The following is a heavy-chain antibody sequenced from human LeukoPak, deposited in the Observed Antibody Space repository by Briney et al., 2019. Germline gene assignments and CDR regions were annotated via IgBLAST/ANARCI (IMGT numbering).Heavy chain of an antibody. CDR3: AKDERRGGPDDY. J-gene: IGHJ4*02. V-gene: IGHV3-23*01. CDR1: GFTFNHYG. D-gene: IGHD1-1*01. Sequence: GGSLRLSCAASGFTFNHYGLSRVRQAPGKGLEWVSSISGTGGSTYYAESVKGRFTISRDNSKNTLFLQMNSLRAEDTAVYYCAKDERRGGPDDYWGQRTLVTLSS. CDR2: ISGTGGST.